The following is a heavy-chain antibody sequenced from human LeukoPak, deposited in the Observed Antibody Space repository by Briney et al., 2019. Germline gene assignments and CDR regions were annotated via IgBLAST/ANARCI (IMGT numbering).Heavy chain of an antibody. V-gene: IGHV2-5*02. Sequence: SGPTLFDPTRTLTLTFTFSGFSCHSRGVGVGWIRQPPVKALERLALKYWDDDRRYSASLRITLTITKDTSISGVFLTVSNMDPVDTATYFWAHLYYVDRCGTYRYFDFWGQGTLVTVSS. D-gene: IGHD3-22*01. J-gene: IGHJ4*02. CDR3: AHLYYVDRCGTYRYFDF. CDR1: GFSCHSRGVG. CDR2: KYWDDDR.